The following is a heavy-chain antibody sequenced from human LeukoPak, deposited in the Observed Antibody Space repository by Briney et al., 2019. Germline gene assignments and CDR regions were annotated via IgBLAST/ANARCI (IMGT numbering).Heavy chain of an antibody. D-gene: IGHD6-6*01. CDR3: VRGGASRPDF. Sequence: GGSLRLSCAASGFTFSDYYMSWIRQAPGKGLEWLSYISSSGNIKYYTDSVKGRFTISRDNAMNSLYLQLNSLRPEDTAVYYCVRGGASRPDFWGQGTLVTVSS. J-gene: IGHJ4*02. CDR2: ISSSGNIK. CDR1: GFTFSDYY. V-gene: IGHV3-11*01.